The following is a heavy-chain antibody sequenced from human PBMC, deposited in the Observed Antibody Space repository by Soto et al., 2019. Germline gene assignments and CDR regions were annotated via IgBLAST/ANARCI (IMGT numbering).Heavy chain of an antibody. CDR3: ARDNPLGVAGKGGHFDY. J-gene: IGHJ4*02. Sequence: QVQLQQSGPGLVKPSRTLSLTCAISGDSVSSNSVAWNWIRQSPSRGLEWLGRTYYRSKWYIDYAVSVISRITINPDTSKNQFSLQLKSVTPEDTAVYFCARDNPLGVAGKGGHFDYWGQGTLVTVSP. D-gene: IGHD6-19*01. V-gene: IGHV6-1*01. CDR2: TYYRSKWYI. CDR1: GDSVSSNSVA.